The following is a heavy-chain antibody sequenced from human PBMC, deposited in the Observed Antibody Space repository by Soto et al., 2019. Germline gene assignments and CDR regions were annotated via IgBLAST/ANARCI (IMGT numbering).Heavy chain of an antibody. Sequence: QLQLQESGPGLVKPSETLSLTCTVSGGSISSSSYYWGWIRQPPGKGLEWIGSIYYSGSTYYNPSLKSRVTISVDTSKNQFSLKLSSVTAADTAVYYCARHTYYDFWSGNGRFDYWGQGTLVTVSS. V-gene: IGHV4-39*01. CDR3: ARHTYYDFWSGNGRFDY. D-gene: IGHD3-3*01. CDR1: GGSISSSSYY. J-gene: IGHJ4*02. CDR2: IYYSGST.